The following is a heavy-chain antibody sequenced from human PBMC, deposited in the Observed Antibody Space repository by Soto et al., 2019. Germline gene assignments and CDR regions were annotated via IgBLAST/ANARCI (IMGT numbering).Heavy chain of an antibody. Sequence: KPSETLSLTCTVAGGSISSGGYYWSWIRQHPGKGLEWIGYIYYSGSTYYNPSLKSRVTISVDTSKNQFSLKLSSVTAADTAVYYCARDGSTMVRGVRAYYFDYWGQGTLVTVSS. V-gene: IGHV4-31*03. CDR1: GGSISSGGYY. CDR2: IYYSGST. CDR3: ARDGSTMVRGVRAYYFDY. D-gene: IGHD3-10*01. J-gene: IGHJ4*02.